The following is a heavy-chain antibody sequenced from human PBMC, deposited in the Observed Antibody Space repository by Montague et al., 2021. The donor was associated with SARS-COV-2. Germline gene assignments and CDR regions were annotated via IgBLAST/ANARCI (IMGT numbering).Heavy chain of an antibody. J-gene: IGHJ3*02. V-gene: IGHV4-39*01. CDR2: IYYSGST. CDR1: GGSISSSSYY. Sequence: SETLSLTCTVSGGSISSSSYYWGWIRQPPGKGLEWIGSIYYSGSTYYNPSLKSRVTIPVDTSKNQFSLKLSSVTAADTAVYYCARHVPFYLTLMNAFDIWGQGTMVTVSS. CDR3: ARHVPFYLTLMNAFDI. D-gene: IGHD1-14*01.